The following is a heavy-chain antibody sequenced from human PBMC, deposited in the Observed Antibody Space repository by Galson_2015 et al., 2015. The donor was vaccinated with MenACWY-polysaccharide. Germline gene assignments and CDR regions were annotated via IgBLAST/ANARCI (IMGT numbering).Heavy chain of an antibody. CDR3: ARDERPPGVATPDAFDI. D-gene: IGHD5-12*01. CDR1: GYTFTSYD. J-gene: IGHJ3*02. V-gene: IGHV1-8*01. CDR2: MNPNSGNT. Sequence: SVKVSCKASGYTFTSYDINWVRQATGQGLEWMGWMNPNSGNTGYAQKFQGRVTMTRNTSISTAYMELSSLRSEDTAVYYCARDERPPGVATPDAFDIWGQGTMVTVSS.